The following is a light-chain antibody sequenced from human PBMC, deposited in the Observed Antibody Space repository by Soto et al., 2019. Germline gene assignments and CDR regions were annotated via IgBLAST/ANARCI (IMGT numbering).Light chain of an antibody. CDR3: LQDHDYPRT. CDR1: QDISKD. V-gene: IGKV1-6*01. J-gene: IGKJ1*01. CDR2: SAT. Sequence: AIQMTQSPTSLSASVGDRVIITCRASQDISKDLGWYQQKPGKAPKFLIYSATSTQSGVPSTSSGSGFGTDFTLTISSLQPEDFATYYCLQDHDYPRTFGQGTKV.